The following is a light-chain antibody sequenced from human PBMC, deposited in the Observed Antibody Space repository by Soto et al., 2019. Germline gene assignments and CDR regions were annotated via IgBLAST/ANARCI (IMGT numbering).Light chain of an antibody. J-gene: IGLJ2*01. CDR3: SSWDDGLATLV. V-gene: IGLV1-47*01. Sequence: QSVLTQPPSASVAPGQRVTISCSGGSSNIANHYVYWYQQLPGTAPKLLIYRDNQRPSGVPDRFSGSKSGTSASLAISGLRSGDEADYYCSSWDDGLATLVFGGGTKLTVL. CDR1: SSNIANHY. CDR2: RDN.